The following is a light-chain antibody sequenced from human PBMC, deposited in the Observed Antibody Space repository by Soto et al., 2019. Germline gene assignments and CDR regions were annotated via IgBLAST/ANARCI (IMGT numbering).Light chain of an antibody. CDR1: QSISNW. Sequence: DIQMTQSPSTLSASLGDRVTVTCRASQSISNWLAWYQQKPGKDPNLLIYDASNLESGVPSRFSGSGSGTEFTLTISSLQPDDFATYYCQQYNDYSPWTFGQGTKVEIK. CDR3: QQYNDYSPWT. V-gene: IGKV1-5*01. CDR2: DAS. J-gene: IGKJ1*01.